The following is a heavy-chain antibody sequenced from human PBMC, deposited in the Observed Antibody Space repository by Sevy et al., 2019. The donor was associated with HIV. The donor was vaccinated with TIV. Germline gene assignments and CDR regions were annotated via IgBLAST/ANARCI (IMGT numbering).Heavy chain of an antibody. D-gene: IGHD5-18*01. V-gene: IGHV4-59*01. CDR1: GGSISSYY. CDR2: IYYSGST. J-gene: IGHJ3*02. Sequence: SETLSLTCTVSGGSISSYYWSWIRQPPGKGLEWIGYIYYSGSTNYNPSLKSRVTISVDMSTNQFSLRLSSVTAADTAVYYCARGGNNYGGGAFDIWGQGTMVTVSS. CDR3: ARGGNNYGGGAFDI.